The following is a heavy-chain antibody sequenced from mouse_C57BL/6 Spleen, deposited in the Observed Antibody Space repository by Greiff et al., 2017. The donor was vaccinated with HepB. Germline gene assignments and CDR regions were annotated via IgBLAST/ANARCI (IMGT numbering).Heavy chain of an antibody. CDR3: TDGYYSLFAY. V-gene: IGHV14-4*01. Sequence: EVQLQQSGAELVRPGASVKLSCTASGFNIKDDYMHWVKQRPEQGLEWIGWIDPENGDTEYASKFQGKATITADTSSNTAYLQLSSLTSEDTAVYYCTDGYYSLFAYWGQGTLVTVSA. CDR1: GFNIKDDY. J-gene: IGHJ3*01. D-gene: IGHD2-3*01. CDR2: IDPENGDT.